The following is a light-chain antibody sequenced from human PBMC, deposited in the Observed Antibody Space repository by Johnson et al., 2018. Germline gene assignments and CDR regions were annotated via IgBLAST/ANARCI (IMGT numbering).Light chain of an antibody. V-gene: IGLV1-51*02. Sequence: QSVLTQPPSVSAAPGQKVTISCSGSSSNIGNNYVSWYQQLPGTAPTLLIYENNKRPSGIPDRFSASKSGTSATLGITGLPTGDEADYYCGTWDSSLSAGNVFGTGTKVTVL. CDR3: GTWDSSLSAGNV. CDR1: SSNIGNNY. CDR2: ENN. J-gene: IGLJ1*01.